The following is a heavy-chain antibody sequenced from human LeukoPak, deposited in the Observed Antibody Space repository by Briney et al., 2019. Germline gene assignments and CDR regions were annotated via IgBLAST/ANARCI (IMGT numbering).Heavy chain of an antibody. V-gene: IGHV6-1*01. CDR2: TYYRSKWYS. CDR3: ARSPSPYSSGWYFDY. Sequence: SQTLSLTCAISGDSVSSKSAAWNWIRQSPSRGLEWLGRTYYRSKWYSDYGISVKSRITINPDTSRNQCSLQLNSVTPEDTAVYYCARSPSPYSSGWYFDYWGQGTLVTVSS. CDR1: GDSVSSKSAA. D-gene: IGHD6-19*01. J-gene: IGHJ4*02.